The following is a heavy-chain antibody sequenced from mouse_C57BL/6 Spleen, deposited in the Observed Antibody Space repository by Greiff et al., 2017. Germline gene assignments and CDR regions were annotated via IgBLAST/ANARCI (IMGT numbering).Heavy chain of an antibody. CDR2: IDPSDSYT. Sequence: QVQLQQPGAELVMPGASVKLSCKASGYTFTSYWMHWVKQRPGQGLEWIGEIDPSDSYTNYNQKFKGKSTLTVDKSSSTAYMQLSSLTSEDSAVYYCARRLPCAMDYWGQGTSVTVSS. CDR1: GYTFTSYW. V-gene: IGHV1-69*01. CDR3: ARRLPCAMDY. J-gene: IGHJ4*01. D-gene: IGHD1-2*01.